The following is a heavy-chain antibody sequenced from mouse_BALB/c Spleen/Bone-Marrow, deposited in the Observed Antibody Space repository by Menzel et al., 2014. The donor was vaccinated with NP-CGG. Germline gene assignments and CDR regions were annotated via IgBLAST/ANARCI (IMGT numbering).Heavy chain of an antibody. CDR1: GFTFSSYA. CDR3: ARDHYGYYTMDY. J-gene: IGHJ4*01. Sequence: EVKLVESGGGLVKPGGSLKLSCAASGFTFSSYAMSWVRQSPEKRLEWVAEISSGGSYTYYPDTVTGRFTISRDNAKNTLYLEMSSLRSEDRAMYYCARDHYGYYTMDYWGQGTSVTVSS. CDR2: ISSGGSYT. D-gene: IGHD1-2*01. V-gene: IGHV5-9-4*01.